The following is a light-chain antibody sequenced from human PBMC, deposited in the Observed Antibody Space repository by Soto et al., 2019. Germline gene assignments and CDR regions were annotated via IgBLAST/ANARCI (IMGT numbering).Light chain of an antibody. CDR3: QQYHRYWT. Sequence: ILLTQSPSSLSAYVGDRVTMTCRASQRIATWLAWYQHQPGSAPKLLIYGASTLQSGVPSRFSGSGSGAEFTLTIDNLQPEDFATYYCQQYHRYWTFGPGTKVDTK. CDR1: QRIATW. J-gene: IGKJ1*01. CDR2: GAS. V-gene: IGKV1-5*01.